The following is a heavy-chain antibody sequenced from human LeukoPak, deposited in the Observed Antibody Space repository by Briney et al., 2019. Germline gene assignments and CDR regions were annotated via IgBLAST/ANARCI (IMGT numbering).Heavy chain of an antibody. CDR2: IRSKACGSTT. CDR1: GFTFGDYA. D-gene: IGHD3-3*01. Sequence: PGGSLRLSCTASGFTFGDYAMSWFRQAPGKGQERVGFIRSKACGSTTEYAASVKGRFTISRDDSRRIAHLQMYSLETEATAVYYWTSAPGRFFERPWYFDLWGRGTLVTVSS. CDR3: TSAPGRFFERPWYFDL. J-gene: IGHJ2*01. V-gene: IGHV3-49*03.